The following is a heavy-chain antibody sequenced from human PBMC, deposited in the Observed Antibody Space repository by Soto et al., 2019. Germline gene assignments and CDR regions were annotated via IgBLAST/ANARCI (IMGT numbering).Heavy chain of an antibody. Sequence: GSLRLSCAASGFTFSSYGMHWVRQAPGKGLEWVAVISYDGSNKYYADSVKGRFTISRDNSKNTLYLQMNSLRAEDTAVYYCAKVLTSYGGNSYGMDVWGQGTTVTVSS. D-gene: IGHD4-17*01. V-gene: IGHV3-30*18. CDR2: ISYDGSNK. J-gene: IGHJ6*02. CDR3: AKVLTSYGGNSYGMDV. CDR1: GFTFSSYG.